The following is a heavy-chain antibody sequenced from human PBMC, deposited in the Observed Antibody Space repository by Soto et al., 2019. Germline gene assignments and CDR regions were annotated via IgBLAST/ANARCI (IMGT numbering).Heavy chain of an antibody. V-gene: IGHV6-1*01. D-gene: IGHD4-17*01. J-gene: IGHJ6*02. Sequence: SQTLSLTCAISGDSFSINIAAWNWIRQSPSRGLEWLGRTYYRSKWYNDYAVSVKSRITINPDTSKNQFSLQLNSVTPEDTAVYYCARGLLDYGDYGYYYGMDVWGQGTTVTVSS. CDR2: TYYRSKWYN. CDR3: ARGLLDYGDYGYYYGMDV. CDR1: GDSFSINIAA.